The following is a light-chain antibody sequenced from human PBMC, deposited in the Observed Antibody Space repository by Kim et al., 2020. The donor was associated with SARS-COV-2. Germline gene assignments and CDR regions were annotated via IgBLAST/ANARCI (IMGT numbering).Light chain of an antibody. V-gene: IGKV3-11*01. Sequence: LYPGDRATLSCSASQSVSSYFAWYQQRPGQAPRLLIYDASNRATGIPPRFSGSGSGTDFTLTISSLEPEDFAIYYCQQRSNWPLTFGGGTKVDIK. CDR1: QSVSSY. CDR2: DAS. CDR3: QQRSNWPLT. J-gene: IGKJ4*01.